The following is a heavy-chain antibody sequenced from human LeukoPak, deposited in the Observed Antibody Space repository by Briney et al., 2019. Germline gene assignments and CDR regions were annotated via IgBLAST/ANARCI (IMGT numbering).Heavy chain of an antibody. CDR1: GGSISSSSNY. J-gene: IGHJ4*02. CDR3: AKDDGGRSKGIKAVAGIDY. D-gene: IGHD6-19*01. CDR2: IYYSGST. V-gene: IGHV4-39*02. Sequence: PAETLSLTCTDSGGSISSSSNYWGWIRQPPGKGRDGIRRIYYSGSTYYHPSLKSRVTISVDTSKNQFSLKLSSMTAADTAVYYCAKDDGGRSKGIKAVAGIDYWGQGTLVTASS.